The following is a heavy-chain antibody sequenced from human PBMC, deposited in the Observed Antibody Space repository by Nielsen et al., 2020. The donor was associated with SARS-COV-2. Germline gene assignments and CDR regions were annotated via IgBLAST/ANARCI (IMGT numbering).Heavy chain of an antibody. CDR1: GFTFSSYG. Sequence: GGSLRLSCAASGFTFSSYGMHWVRQAPGKGLEWVAVIWYDGSNKYYADSVKGRFTISRDNSKNTLYLQMNSLRAEDTAVYYCAKDHFQWELPGGYFDYWGQGTLVTVSS. CDR2: IWYDGSNK. CDR3: AKDHFQWELPGGYFDY. J-gene: IGHJ4*02. V-gene: IGHV3-33*06. D-gene: IGHD1-26*01.